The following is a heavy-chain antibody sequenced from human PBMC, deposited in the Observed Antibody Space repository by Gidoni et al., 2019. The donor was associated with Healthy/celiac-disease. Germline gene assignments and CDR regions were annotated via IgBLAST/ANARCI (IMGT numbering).Heavy chain of an antibody. V-gene: IGHV4-30-2*01. Sequence: QLQLQESGPGLVKPSQTLSITCAVAGGSISSGGYSWSWIRQPPGKGLEWMGYIYHRGRTYYHPSLQSRVTISVDRSKHQFSLKLSSVTAADTAVYYCATRSPIEDGEGAFDIWGQGTMVTVSS. J-gene: IGHJ3*02. D-gene: IGHD3-3*01. CDR2: IYHRGRT. CDR3: ATRSPIEDGEGAFDI. CDR1: GGSISSGGYS.